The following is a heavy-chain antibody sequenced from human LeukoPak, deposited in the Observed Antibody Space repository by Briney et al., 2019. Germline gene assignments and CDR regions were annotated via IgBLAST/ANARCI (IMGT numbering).Heavy chain of an antibody. CDR2: ISGSDNST. Sequence: PGGSLRLSCAASGFTFSNYAMTWVRQAPGKGLEWVSAISGSDNSTYCTDSVKGRFIISRDNSKNMLYLQMTSLRADDTAVYYCAKDQIPSYYDFMTGYYRSDAFDIWGQGTMVTVSS. CDR1: GFTFSNYA. D-gene: IGHD3-9*01. CDR3: AKDQIPSYYDFMTGYYRSDAFDI. V-gene: IGHV3-23*01. J-gene: IGHJ3*02.